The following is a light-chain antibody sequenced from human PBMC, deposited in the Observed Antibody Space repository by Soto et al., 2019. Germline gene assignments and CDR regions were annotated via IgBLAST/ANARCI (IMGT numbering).Light chain of an antibody. Sequence: LTQPASVSGSPGQSITISCTGTSSDVGGYNYVSWYQQHPGKAPKLMIYEVSNRPSGVSNRFSGSKSGNTASLTISGLQAEDEADYYCSSYTSSSTAVVFGGGTQLTVL. J-gene: IGLJ2*01. CDR2: EVS. CDR1: SSDVGGYNY. V-gene: IGLV2-14*01. CDR3: SSYTSSSTAVV.